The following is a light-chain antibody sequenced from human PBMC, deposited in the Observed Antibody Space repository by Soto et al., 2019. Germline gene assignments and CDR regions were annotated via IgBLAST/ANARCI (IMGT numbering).Light chain of an antibody. J-gene: IGKJ4*01. CDR3: QHYKGYPIT. Sequence: DIHMTQSPSTLSASVGDRVTFTCRAIQSLNNWLDWHQQKPGKAPKLLIYKASTLEGGVPSRFSGSAYGTEFTIAISNLQPDDIASYYCQHYKGYPITVGGGTKVEIK. CDR1: QSLNNW. CDR2: KAS. V-gene: IGKV1-5*03.